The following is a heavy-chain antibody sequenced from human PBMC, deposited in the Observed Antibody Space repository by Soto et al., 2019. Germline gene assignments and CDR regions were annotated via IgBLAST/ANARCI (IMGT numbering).Heavy chain of an antibody. CDR3: ARGQRFSDWFDP. D-gene: IGHD3-3*01. CDR1: GDSMTGYY. V-gene: IGHV4-4*07. CDR2: VYSSGGT. J-gene: IGHJ5*02. Sequence: QVRLQQSGPGLVKPSETLSLTCTVSGDSMTGYYWTWIRQPAGKGLEWIGRVYSSGGTHYNPSLKSRVSISLETSKNQFSLRLMSVTVADTAVYYCARGQRFSDWFDPWGQGVLVTVSS.